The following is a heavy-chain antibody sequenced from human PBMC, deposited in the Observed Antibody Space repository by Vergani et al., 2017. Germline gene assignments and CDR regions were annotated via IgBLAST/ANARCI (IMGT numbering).Heavy chain of an antibody. D-gene: IGHD1-7*01. V-gene: IGHV3-23*01. CDR3: VKDAGNYEIFFDS. CDR1: GFTFSTYA. Sequence: EVQLLESGGSLKQPGGSVRLSCVASGFTFSTYAMHWVRQAPGKGLEWVSALTGGGGSTYYADSFKGRFIISRDNSRDTLYLQMNSLRPEDTATYYCVKDAGNYEIFFDSWGQGTLVTVSS. J-gene: IGHJ4*02. CDR2: LTGGGGST.